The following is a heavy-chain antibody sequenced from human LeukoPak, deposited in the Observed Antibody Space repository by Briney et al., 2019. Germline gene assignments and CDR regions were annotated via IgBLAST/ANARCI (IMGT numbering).Heavy chain of an antibody. V-gene: IGHV3-30*18. CDR1: GFTFIIYA. CDR3: AKDVVPGAAYFDY. Sequence: GGSLRLSCAATGFTFIIYAMHWVRQAPGKGLEWVAAISYDGTNKYYADAVKGRFTISRDNSKNTLDLQMNSLRTEDTAVYYCAKDVVPGAAYFDYWGQGTLVTVSS. J-gene: IGHJ4*02. CDR2: ISYDGTNK. D-gene: IGHD2-15*01.